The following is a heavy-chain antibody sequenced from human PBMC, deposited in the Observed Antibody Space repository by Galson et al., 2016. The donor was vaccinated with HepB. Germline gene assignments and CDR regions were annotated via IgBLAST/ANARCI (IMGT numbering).Heavy chain of an antibody. CDR2: MYFTGNT. J-gene: IGHJ4*02. CDR3: ARYGRGDSGYEYFFDH. Sequence: TLSLTCAVSGDSINSGGYSWSWIRQPPGKGLEWIGYMYFTGNTHYNPSLESRVTISVDTSTNRFSLKLSSVTAADTAVYYCARYGRGDSGYEYFFDHWGQGTLVTVSS. CDR1: GDSINSGGYS. D-gene: IGHD5-12*01. V-gene: IGHV4-30-4*07.